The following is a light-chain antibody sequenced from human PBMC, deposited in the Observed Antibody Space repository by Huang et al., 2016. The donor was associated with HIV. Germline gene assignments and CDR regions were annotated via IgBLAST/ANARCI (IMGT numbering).Light chain of an antibody. CDR3: QQSYSTLFT. CDR1: QNINTF. V-gene: IGKV1-39*01. CDR2: TAS. Sequence: DIQGTQSPSSLSASVGDRVTITYRARQNINTFLNWYQQKRGKDPKLLIYTASSLESGVPERLSGSGSETDFTLTISSLQPEDTATYYCQQSYSTLFTFGPGTKVDIK. J-gene: IGKJ3*01.